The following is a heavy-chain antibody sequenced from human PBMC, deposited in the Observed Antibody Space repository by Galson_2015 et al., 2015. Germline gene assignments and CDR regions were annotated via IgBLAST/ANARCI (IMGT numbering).Heavy chain of an antibody. CDR3: TNLGGNAFDI. CDR2: ISSDGSST. D-gene: IGHD3-16*01. J-gene: IGHJ3*02. V-gene: IGHV3-74*01. Sequence: SLRLSCAASGFTFSNYWMHWVRQVPGKGPVWVSRISSDGSSTNYADSVKGRFTISRDNAKNTVYLQMSSLRAEDTAVYYCTNLGGNAFDIWGQGTMVTVSS. CDR1: GFTFSNYW.